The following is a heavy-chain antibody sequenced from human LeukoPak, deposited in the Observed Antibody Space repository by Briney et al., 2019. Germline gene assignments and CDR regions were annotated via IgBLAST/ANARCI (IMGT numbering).Heavy chain of an antibody. V-gene: IGHV4-34*01. CDR2: INHSGST. CDR3: ARGGEYSYGFRRFDY. D-gene: IGHD5-18*01. Sequence: SGTLSLTCAVYGGSFSGYYWSWIRQPPGKGLEWIGEINHSGSTNYNPSLKSRVTISVDTSKNQFSLKLSSVTAADTAVYYCARGGEYSYGFRRFDYWGQGTLATVSS. J-gene: IGHJ4*02. CDR1: GGSFSGYY.